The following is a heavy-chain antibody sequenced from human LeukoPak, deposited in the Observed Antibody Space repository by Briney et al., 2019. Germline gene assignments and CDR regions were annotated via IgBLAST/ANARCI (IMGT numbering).Heavy chain of an antibody. CDR2: ISGSGAGT. J-gene: IGHJ4*02. D-gene: IGHD3-10*01. CDR1: GFTFTTYA. V-gene: IGHV3-23*01. CDR3: AKDPMVRGVMGSDY. Sequence: GGSLRLSCAASGFTFTTYAMSWVRQAPGKGLEWVSTISGSGAGTYYADPVKGRFAISRDNSKNTLYLQMNSLRAEDTAVYYCAKDPMVRGVMGSDYWGQGTLVTVSS.